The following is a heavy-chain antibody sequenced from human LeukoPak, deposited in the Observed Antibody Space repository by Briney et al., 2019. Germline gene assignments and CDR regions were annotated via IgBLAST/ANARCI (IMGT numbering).Heavy chain of an antibody. CDR1: GYAFTGYY. CDR3: ARVAGGIDY. D-gene: IGHD1-14*01. Sequence: RASVKVSCKASGYAFTGYYMHWVRQAPGQGLEWMGWINTNTGNPTYAQGFTGRFVFSLDTSVSTAYLQISSLKAEDTAVYYCARVAGGIDYWGQGTLVTVSS. CDR2: INTNTGNP. V-gene: IGHV7-4-1*02. J-gene: IGHJ4*02.